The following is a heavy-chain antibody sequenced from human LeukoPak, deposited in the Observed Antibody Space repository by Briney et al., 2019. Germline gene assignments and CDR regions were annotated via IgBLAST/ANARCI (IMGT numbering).Heavy chain of an antibody. CDR1: GGSISSQY. CDR2: IYTSGST. J-gene: IGHJ5*02. D-gene: IGHD3-3*01. CDR3: ARHGRRSGLAWFGP. V-gene: IGHV4-4*09. Sequence: TSETLSLTCTVSGGSISSQYWSWVRQPPGKALEWIGHIYTSGSTSYNPSLKSRVTISVDTSKNQVSLQLNSVTAADTALYYCARHGRRSGLAWFGPWGQGTLVTVSS.